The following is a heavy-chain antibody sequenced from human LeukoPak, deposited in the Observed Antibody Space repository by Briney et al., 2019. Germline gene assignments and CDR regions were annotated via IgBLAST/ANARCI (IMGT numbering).Heavy chain of an antibody. D-gene: IGHD3-22*01. CDR1: GFTFSSYG. J-gene: IGHJ6*03. CDR3: ANQLHYDSSGGYYYYYYMDV. Sequence: PGGSLRLSCAASGFTFSSYGMHWVRQAPGKGLEWVAFIRYDGSNKYYADSVKGRFTISRDNSKNTLYLQMNSLRAEDTAVYYCANQLHYDSSGGYYYYYYMDVWGKGTTVTVSS. CDR2: IRYDGSNK. V-gene: IGHV3-30*02.